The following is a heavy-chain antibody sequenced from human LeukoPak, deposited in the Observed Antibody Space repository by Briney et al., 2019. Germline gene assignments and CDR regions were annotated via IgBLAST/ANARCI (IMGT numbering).Heavy chain of an antibody. D-gene: IGHD3-22*01. Sequence: GGSLRLSCAASGFTFSSYGMHWVRQAPGKGLEWVAVIWYDGSNKYYADSVKGRFTISRDNSKNTLYLQMNSLRAEDTAVYYCAKEDYDSSGYYAIDYWGQGTLVTVSS. CDR2: IWYDGSNK. J-gene: IGHJ4*02. CDR3: AKEDYDSSGYYAIDY. CDR1: GFTFSSYG. V-gene: IGHV3-33*06.